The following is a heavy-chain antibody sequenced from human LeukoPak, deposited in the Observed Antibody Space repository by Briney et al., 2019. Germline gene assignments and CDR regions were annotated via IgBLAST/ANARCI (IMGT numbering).Heavy chain of an antibody. J-gene: IGHJ5*02. CDR2: INIGGTNT. CDR1: GFTFSDYY. CDR3: ATDGAGFDT. Sequence: GGSLRLSCAASGFTFSDYYMSWIRQAPGRGLEWLSYINIGGTNTHYADSVKGRFTISRDSAKKSLYLEMTNLRAEDTAVYYCATDGAGFDTWGQGVLVTVSS. V-gene: IGHV3-11*01.